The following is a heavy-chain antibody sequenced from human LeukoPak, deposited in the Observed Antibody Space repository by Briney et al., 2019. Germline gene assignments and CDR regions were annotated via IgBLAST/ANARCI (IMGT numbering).Heavy chain of an antibody. Sequence: SQTLSLTCAISGDSVSSNSAAWNWIRQSPSRGLEWLGRTYYRSKWYDYAVAVKSRISINPDTSKNQFSLQLSSVTPEDTAVYYCARDAVDTANAVWGQGTTVTVSS. CDR2: TYYRSKWY. CDR3: ARDAVDTANAV. D-gene: IGHD5-18*01. J-gene: IGHJ6*02. CDR1: GDSVSSNSAA. V-gene: IGHV6-1*01.